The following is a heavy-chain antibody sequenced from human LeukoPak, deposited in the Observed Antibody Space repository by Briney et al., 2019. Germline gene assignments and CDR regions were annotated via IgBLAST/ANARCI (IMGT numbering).Heavy chain of an antibody. Sequence: GGSLRLSCAASGFTFSNFAMSWVRQAPGKGLEWVSVISGSGGSTYYADSVKGRFTISRDNSKNTLYLQMNNLRAEDTAVYYCARGGSQSFDYWGQGTLVTVSS. D-gene: IGHD1-26*01. CDR2: ISGSGGST. CDR3: ARGGSQSFDY. CDR1: GFTFSNFA. J-gene: IGHJ4*02. V-gene: IGHV3-23*01.